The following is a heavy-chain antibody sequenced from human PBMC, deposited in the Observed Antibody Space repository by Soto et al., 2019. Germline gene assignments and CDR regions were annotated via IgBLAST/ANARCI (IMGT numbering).Heavy chain of an antibody. CDR2: IFSSGEK. CDR3: ARITDYRDSGGVDS. D-gene: IGHD3-10*01. V-gene: IGHV2-26*01. J-gene: IGHJ5*01. Sequence: SGPTLVNPTETLTLTCTVSGFSLTNARMGVSWIRQPPGKALEWLAHIFSSGEKSYSTSLKSRVSISEDTSKSQVVLTMANMDPVDTATYYCARITDYRDSGGVDSWGHGALVTVSS. CDR1: GFSLTNARMG.